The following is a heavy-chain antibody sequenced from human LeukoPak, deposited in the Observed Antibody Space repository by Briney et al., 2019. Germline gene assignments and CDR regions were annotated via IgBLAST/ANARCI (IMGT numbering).Heavy chain of an antibody. Sequence: SQTLSLTCTVPGGSISSGGYYWSWIRQHPGKGLEWIGYIYYSGSTYYNPSLESRVTISVDTSKNQFSLKLSSVTAADTAVYYCAISNEGYWFDPWGQGTLVTVSS. CDR2: IYYSGST. V-gene: IGHV4-31*03. CDR3: AISNEGYWFDP. CDR1: GGSISSGGYY. J-gene: IGHJ5*02. D-gene: IGHD1-1*01.